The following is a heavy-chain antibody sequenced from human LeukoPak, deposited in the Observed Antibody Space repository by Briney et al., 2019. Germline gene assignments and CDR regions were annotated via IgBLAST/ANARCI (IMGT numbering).Heavy chain of an antibody. D-gene: IGHD3-16*02. V-gene: IGHV1-46*01. CDR1: GYTFTSYY. J-gene: IGHJ4*02. Sequence: GASVKVSCKASGYTFTSYYMHWVRQAPGQGLEWMGIINPSGGCTSYAQKFQGRVTMTRDMSTSTVYMELSSLRSEDTAVYYCARDELSLGELSNQLDYWGQGTLVTVSS. CDR2: INPSGGCT. CDR3: ARDELSLGELSNQLDY.